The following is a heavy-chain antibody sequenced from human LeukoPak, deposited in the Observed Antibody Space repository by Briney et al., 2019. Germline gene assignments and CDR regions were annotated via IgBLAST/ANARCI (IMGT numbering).Heavy chain of an antibody. V-gene: IGHV4-34*01. CDR2: INQSGSS. CDR1: GGSFSSYY. J-gene: IGHJ6*03. Sequence: SETLSLTCAVYGGSFSSYYWSWIRQPPGKGLEWIGEINQSGSSNYNPSLKTRLAISIDTSKSQFSLKLSSVTAADTAVYYCARAVVRGRYYMDVWGKGTTVTISS. CDR3: ARAVVRGRYYMDV. D-gene: IGHD3-10*01.